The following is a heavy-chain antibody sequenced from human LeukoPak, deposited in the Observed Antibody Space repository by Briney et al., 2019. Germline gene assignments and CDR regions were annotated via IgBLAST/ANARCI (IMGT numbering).Heavy chain of an antibody. V-gene: IGHV3-23*01. CDR2: IIGSGGSA. J-gene: IGHJ4*02. Sequence: GGSLRLSCAASGFTFSSYAMSWVPQAPGKGLEWVSAIIGSGGSAYYADSVKGRFTISRDNYKNTLYLQMNSLRAEDTAVYYCAKVVPPLGYWGQGTLVTVSS. CDR1: GFTFSSYA. D-gene: IGHD3-10*01. CDR3: AKVVPPLGY.